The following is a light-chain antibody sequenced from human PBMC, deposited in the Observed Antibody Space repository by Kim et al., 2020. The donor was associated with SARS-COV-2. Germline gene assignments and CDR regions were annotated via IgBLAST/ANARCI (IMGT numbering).Light chain of an antibody. V-gene: IGKV1-39*01. J-gene: IGKJ2*01. CDR3: QQSYSSPYT. Sequence: SVGDRVSITCRASQSISSYLNWYQQKPGKAPKLLIYAASTLQSGVPSRFSGSGSGTDFTLTISSLQPEDFTTYYCQQSYSSPYTFGQGTKLEI. CDR1: QSISSY. CDR2: AAS.